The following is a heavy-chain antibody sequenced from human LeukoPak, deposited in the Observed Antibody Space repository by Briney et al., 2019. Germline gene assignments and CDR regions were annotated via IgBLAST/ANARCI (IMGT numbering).Heavy chain of an antibody. CDR2: IWYDGSNK. Sequence: GGSLRLSCAASGFTFSSYEMNWVRQAPGKGLEWVAVIWYDGSNKYYADSVKGRFTISRDNSKNTLYLQMNSLRAEDTAVYYCARDYYYDSSGYFGFLDYWGQGTLVTVSS. D-gene: IGHD3-22*01. V-gene: IGHV3-33*08. CDR3: ARDYYYDSSGYFGFLDY. J-gene: IGHJ4*02. CDR1: GFTFSSYE.